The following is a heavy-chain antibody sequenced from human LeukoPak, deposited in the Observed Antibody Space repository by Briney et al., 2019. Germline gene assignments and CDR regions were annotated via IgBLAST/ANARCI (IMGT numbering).Heavy chain of an antibody. J-gene: IGHJ6*02. CDR3: ARDIILVGATRYYYYGMDV. CDR1: GYTFTSYG. V-gene: IGHV1-18*01. Sequence: ASVKVSCKASGYTFTSYGISWVRQAPGQGLEWMGWISAYNGNTNYAQKLQGRVTMTTDTSTSTAYMELRSLRSDDTAVYYCARDIILVGATRYYYYGMDVWGQGTTVTVSS. CDR2: ISAYNGNT. D-gene: IGHD1-26*01.